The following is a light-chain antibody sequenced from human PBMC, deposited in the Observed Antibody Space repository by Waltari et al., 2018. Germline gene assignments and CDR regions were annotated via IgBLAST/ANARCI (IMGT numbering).Light chain of an antibody. Sequence: EIVLTQSPATLSLSPGQRGTLSCRASQSVGVNLAWYQQKPGQAPRLLIYDASNRATDIPARFSGSGSGTDFTLTITGLEPEDFAVYYCQQRRTWPSITFGQGTRLEI. CDR2: DAS. CDR3: QQRRTWPSIT. J-gene: IGKJ5*01. V-gene: IGKV3-11*01. CDR1: QSVGVN.